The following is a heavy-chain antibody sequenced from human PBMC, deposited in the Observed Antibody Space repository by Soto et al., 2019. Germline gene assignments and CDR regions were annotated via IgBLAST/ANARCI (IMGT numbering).Heavy chain of an antibody. CDR3: ARGDKGGFDL. Sequence: EVQLVESGGGLVQRGGSLRLSCAASVFTFSYYWMHWVRHAPGQGLVWVSHIHSDGSSTTYADSVKGRFTISRDNAKNTVYLQMNSLRAEDTAVYYCARGDKGGFDLWGQGTTVTVSS. J-gene: IGHJ3*01. V-gene: IGHV3-74*01. CDR1: VFTFSYYW. CDR2: IHSDGSST. D-gene: IGHD2-21*02.